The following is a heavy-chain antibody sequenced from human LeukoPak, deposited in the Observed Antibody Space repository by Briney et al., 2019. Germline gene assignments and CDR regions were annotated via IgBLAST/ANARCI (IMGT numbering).Heavy chain of an antibody. J-gene: IGHJ4*02. Sequence: SVKVSCKASGGTFSSYAISWVRQAPGQGLEWMGGIIPIFGTANYAQKFQGRVTITADESTRPAYMELSSLRSEDTAVYYCAIITRANVDYWGQGTLVTVSS. V-gene: IGHV1-69*01. CDR3: AIITRANVDY. CDR2: IIPIFGTA. CDR1: GGTFSSYA. D-gene: IGHD6-6*01.